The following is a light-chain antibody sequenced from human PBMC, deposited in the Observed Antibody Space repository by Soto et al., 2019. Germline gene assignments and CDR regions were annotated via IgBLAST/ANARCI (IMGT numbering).Light chain of an antibody. J-gene: IGKJ4*01. CDR2: EAS. CDR1: QNLGNN. V-gene: IGKV3-11*01. CDR3: QQHARWPLT. Sequence: EIVLTQSPATLSWSAGKTATLSCRVSQNLGNNVAGYQQKPGPAPRLLIYEASTRATGIPARFSRSGSGTDLTLTITRLEPEDFAVYYCQQHARWPLTFGGWAKVDI.